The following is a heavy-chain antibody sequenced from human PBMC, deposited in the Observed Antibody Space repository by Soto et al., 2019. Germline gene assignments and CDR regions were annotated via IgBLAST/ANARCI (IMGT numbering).Heavy chain of an antibody. D-gene: IGHD3-9*01. V-gene: IGHV1-46*01. Sequence: QVQLVQSGAEVKKPGASVKVCCKASGYSFSDHYVHWVRQAPGEGLEWMGVINPSGGSTNYAQKFQGRVTITRDTPTSTVYMELSRLRSEDTAVYYCAREVYYDTLTGYYCGHASDIWGQGTMVTVSS. CDR2: INPSGGST. CDR1: GYSFSDHY. CDR3: AREVYYDTLTGYYCGHASDI. J-gene: IGHJ3*02.